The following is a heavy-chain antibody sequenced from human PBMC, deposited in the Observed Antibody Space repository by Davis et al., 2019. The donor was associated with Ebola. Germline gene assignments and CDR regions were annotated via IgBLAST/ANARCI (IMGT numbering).Heavy chain of an antibody. V-gene: IGHV3-23*01. Sequence: GESLKISCAASGFTFSNYGLSWVRQAPGKGLEWVSGISGDGAATYYAGSVRGRFTISRDNSKNTLYLQMNSLRAEDTAVYYCAKMFGELFPEALDFWGQGTMVTVSS. D-gene: IGHD3-10*02. CDR1: GFTFSNYG. CDR2: ISGDGAAT. J-gene: IGHJ3*01. CDR3: AKMFGELFPEALDF.